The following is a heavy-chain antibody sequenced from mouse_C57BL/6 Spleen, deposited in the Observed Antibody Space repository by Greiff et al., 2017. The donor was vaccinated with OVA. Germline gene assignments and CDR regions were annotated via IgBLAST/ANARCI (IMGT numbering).Heavy chain of an antibody. CDR1: GYTFTNHW. CDR2: IYPSDSDT. D-gene: IGHD2-4*01. V-gene: IGHV1-52*01. J-gene: IGHJ4*01. CDR3: ARLRDYDYDGLDY. Sequence: QVQLQQPDAELVRPGSSVKLSCKASGYTFTNHWMHWVKQRPIQGLEWIGNIYPSDSDTHYNQKFKDKATLTVDKSSSTAYMQLNSLTSEDSAVYFCARLRDYDYDGLDYWGQGTTLTVSS.